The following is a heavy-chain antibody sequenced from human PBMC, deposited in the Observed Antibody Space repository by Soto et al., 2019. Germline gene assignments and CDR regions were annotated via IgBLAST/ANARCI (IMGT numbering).Heavy chain of an antibody. V-gene: IGHV4-31*03. Sequence: SETLCLTCTVAGGSSSSGGYCWSWIRQHPGKGLEWIGYIYYSGSTYYNPSLKSRVTISVDTSKNQFSLKLSSVTAADTAVYYCAGDGRDYGGNTDAFDIWGQGTMVTVSS. J-gene: IGHJ3*02. D-gene: IGHD4-17*01. CDR1: GGSSSSGGYC. CDR2: IYYSGST. CDR3: AGDGRDYGGNTDAFDI.